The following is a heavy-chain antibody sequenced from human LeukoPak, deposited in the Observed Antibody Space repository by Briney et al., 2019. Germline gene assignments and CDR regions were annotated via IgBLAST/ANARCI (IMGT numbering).Heavy chain of an antibody. D-gene: IGHD1-7*01. Sequence: SETLSLTCAVYGGSFSDYYWSWIRQPPGKGLEWIGEINHSGSTNYNPSLKSRVTISVDTSKNQFSLKLSSVTAEDTAMYYCARGTSPEPWGQGTLVTVFS. CDR1: GGSFSDYY. J-gene: IGHJ5*02. CDR2: INHSGST. V-gene: IGHV4-34*01. CDR3: ARGTSPEP.